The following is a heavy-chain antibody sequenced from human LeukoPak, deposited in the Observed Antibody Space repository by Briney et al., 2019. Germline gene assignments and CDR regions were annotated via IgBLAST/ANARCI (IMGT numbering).Heavy chain of an antibody. J-gene: IGHJ6*03. CDR3: AKGDYYMDV. CDR2: ISGGSDYI. Sequence: GGSLRLSCAASGFMFNGYSMTWVRQAPGKGLEWVSYISGGSDYIYYTDSVKGRFTISRDNSKNTLYLQMNSLRAEDTAVYYCAKGDYYMDVWGKGTTVTVSS. CDR1: GFMFNGYS. V-gene: IGHV3-21*01.